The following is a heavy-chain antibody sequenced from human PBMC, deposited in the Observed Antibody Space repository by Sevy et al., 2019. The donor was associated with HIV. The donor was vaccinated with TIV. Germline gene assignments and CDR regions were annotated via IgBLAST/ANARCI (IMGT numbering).Heavy chain of an antibody. J-gene: IGHJ6*02. CDR2: INEDGTEK. CDR3: ARDNATVSRRGLRYYYYGTDV. D-gene: IGHD2-2*01. Sequence: GGSLRLSCAASGFTFSTYWMSWFRQAPGKGLEWVANINEDGTEKFYVDSVKGRFTMSRDNAKNSLYLQMNSLRAEDAXVYYCARDNATVSRRGLRYYYYGTDVWGQGTTVTVSS. V-gene: IGHV3-7*01. CDR1: GFTFSTYW.